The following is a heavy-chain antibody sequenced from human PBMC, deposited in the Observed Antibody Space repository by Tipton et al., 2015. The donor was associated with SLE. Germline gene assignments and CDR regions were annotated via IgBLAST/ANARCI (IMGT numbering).Heavy chain of an antibody. V-gene: IGHV3-74*01. J-gene: IGHJ6*02. D-gene: IGHD2-2*02. CDR1: GFTFSSYW. CDR2: INSDGSST. CDR3: AKGKTSSTSCYTGGCDGMDV. Sequence: SLRLSCAASGFTFSSYWMSWVRQAPGKGLVWVSRINSDGSSTSYADSVKGRFTISRDNSKNTLYLQMNSLRAEDTAVYYCAKGKTSSTSCYTGGCDGMDVWGQGTTVTVSS.